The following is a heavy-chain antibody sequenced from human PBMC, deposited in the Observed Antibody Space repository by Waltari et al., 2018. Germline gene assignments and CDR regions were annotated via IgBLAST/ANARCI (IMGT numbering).Heavy chain of an antibody. D-gene: IGHD2-15*01. CDR2: INPNSGGT. Sequence: QVQLVQSGAEVKKPGASVKVSCRGSGYTFTGAYRPWVRQAPGQGLEWMGWINPNSGGTNYAQKFQGRVTMTRDTSISTAYMELSRLRSDDTAVYYCARAGGRGPGYFQHWGQGTLVTVSS. J-gene: IGHJ1*01. V-gene: IGHV1-2*02. CDR3: ARAGGRGPGYFQH. CDR1: GYTFTGAY.